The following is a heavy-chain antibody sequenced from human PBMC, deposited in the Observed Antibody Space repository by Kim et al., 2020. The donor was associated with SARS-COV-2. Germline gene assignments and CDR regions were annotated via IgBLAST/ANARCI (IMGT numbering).Heavy chain of an antibody. Sequence: SVKGRFTLSRSNSENTLDLQLNSLRAEDTAVYYCARDWEYGGAAGGFDYWGQGTLVTVSS. J-gene: IGHJ4*02. CDR3: ARDWEYGGAAGGFDY. D-gene: IGHD6-13*01. V-gene: IGHV3-30*07.